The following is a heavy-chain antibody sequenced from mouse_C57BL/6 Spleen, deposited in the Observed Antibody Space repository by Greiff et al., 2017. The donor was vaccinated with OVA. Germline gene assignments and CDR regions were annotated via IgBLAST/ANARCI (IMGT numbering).Heavy chain of an antibody. V-gene: IGHV1-4*01. CDR3: ARSYDYLYYFEY. CDR2: INPSSGYT. D-gene: IGHD2-4*01. Sequence: QVQLQQSGAELARPGASVKMSCKASGYTFTSYTMHWVKQRPGQGLEWIGYINPSSGYTKYNQKFKDKATLTADKSSSTAYMQLSSLTSEDSAVYYCARSYDYLYYFEYWGQGTTLTGSS. CDR1: GYTFTSYT. J-gene: IGHJ2*01.